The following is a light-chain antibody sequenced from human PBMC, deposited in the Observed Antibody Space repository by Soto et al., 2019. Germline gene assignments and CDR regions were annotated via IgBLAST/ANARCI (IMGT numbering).Light chain of an antibody. CDR3: SAYTSSSTPYV. CDR2: EVS. J-gene: IGLJ1*01. V-gene: IGLV2-14*01. CDR1: SSDVGGYNY. Sequence: QSALTQPASVSGSPGQSITISCTGTSSDVGGYNYVSWYQQHPGKAPKLMISEVSNRPSGVSNRLSGSKSGNTASLTISGIQAEDEADYYCSAYTSSSTPYVFGTGTKVTVL.